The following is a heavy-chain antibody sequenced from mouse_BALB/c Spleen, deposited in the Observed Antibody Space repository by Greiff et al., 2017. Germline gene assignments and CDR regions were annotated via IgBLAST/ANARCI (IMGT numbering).Heavy chain of an antibody. CDR1: GYTFTSYT. D-gene: IGHD2-2*01. Sequence: QVQLKESGAELARPGASVKMSCKASGYTFTSYTMHWVKQRPGQGLEWIGYINPSSGYTNYNQKFKDKATLTADKSSSTAYMQLSSLTSEDSAVYYCAREGYGPVDPFAYWGQGTLVTVSA. CDR3: AREGYGPVDPFAY. CDR2: INPSSGYT. J-gene: IGHJ3*01. V-gene: IGHV1-4*01.